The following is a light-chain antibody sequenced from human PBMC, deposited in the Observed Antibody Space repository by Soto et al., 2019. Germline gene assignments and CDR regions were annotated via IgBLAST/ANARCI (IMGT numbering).Light chain of an antibody. CDR2: KAS. CDR3: QHYLNYPLT. J-gene: IGKJ4*01. Sequence: DIQMTQSPSTLSASVGDRVTITCRASQSISFWLAWYQQKPGKAPNLLIYKASSLQSGVPSRFSGSGSGTEFTLTISSLQPDDFAIYYCQHYLNYPLTFGGGTKVDIX. CDR1: QSISFW. V-gene: IGKV1-5*03.